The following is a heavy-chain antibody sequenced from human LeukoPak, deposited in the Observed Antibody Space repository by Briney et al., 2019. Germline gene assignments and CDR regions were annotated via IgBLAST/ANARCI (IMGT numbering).Heavy chain of an antibody. Sequence: AXXKVSCKVSGYTLTELSMHWVRQAHGKGIEWMGGFDAEDGETIYAKKFKGRVTMNEETSTNTAYMEMSSLRSDDTAVYYCATWDAGGGYLGYWGQGTLVTVSS. CDR1: GYTLTELS. CDR2: FDAEDGET. CDR3: ATWDAGGGYLGY. D-gene: IGHD3-16*02. V-gene: IGHV1-24*01. J-gene: IGHJ4*02.